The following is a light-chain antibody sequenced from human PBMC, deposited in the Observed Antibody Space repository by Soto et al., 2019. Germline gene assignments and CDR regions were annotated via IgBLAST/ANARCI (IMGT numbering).Light chain of an antibody. CDR2: GAS. CDR3: QQYGSSPWT. Sequence: EIVLTQSPDTLFLSQEERATLSCRASQSVSSSYLAWYQQKPGQAPRLLIYGASSRATGIPDRFSGSGSGTDFTLTISRLEPEDFALYYSQQYGSSPWTFGQGTKVEIK. CDR1: QSVSSSY. J-gene: IGKJ1*01. V-gene: IGKV3-20*01.